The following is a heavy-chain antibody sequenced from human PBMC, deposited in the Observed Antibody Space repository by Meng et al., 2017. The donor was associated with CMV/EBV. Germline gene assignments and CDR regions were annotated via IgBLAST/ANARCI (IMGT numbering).Heavy chain of an antibody. V-gene: IGHV1-18*01. CDR1: RYTFTSYG. D-gene: IGHD1-26*01. Sequence: ASVKVSCKASRYTFTSYGISWVRQAPGQGLEWMGWISAYNGNTNYAQKLQGRVTMTTDTSTSTAYMELRSLRSDDTAVYYCARGGIVGATEYYYYGMDVWGQGTTVTVSS. CDR3: ARGGIVGATEYYYYGMDV. J-gene: IGHJ6*02. CDR2: ISAYNGNT.